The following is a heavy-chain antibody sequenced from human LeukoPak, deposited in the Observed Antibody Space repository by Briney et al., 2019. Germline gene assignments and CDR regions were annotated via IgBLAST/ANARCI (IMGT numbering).Heavy chain of an antibody. D-gene: IGHD6-19*01. J-gene: IGHJ5*02. V-gene: IGHV3-23*01. CDR1: GFTFSSYA. CDR2: ISGGGSST. CDR3: AKDGTSGWYVGNWFDP. Sequence: GGSLRLSCAASGFTFSSYAMSWVRQAPGEGLEWVSGISGGGSSTYDADSVMGRFTISRDNSKNTLYLQMNSLRAEDTAVYYCAKDGTSGWYVGNWFDPWGQGTLVTVSS.